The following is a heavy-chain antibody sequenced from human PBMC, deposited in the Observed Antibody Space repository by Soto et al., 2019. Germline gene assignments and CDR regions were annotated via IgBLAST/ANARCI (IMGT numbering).Heavy chain of an antibody. Sequence: SETLSPTCTVSCGSISSFYRGWIPPPPGGGPAWIGHIYNSGRPNYNPSLKSRVTISLDTSKNQFSLKLSSVTAADTAVYYCARGTQGGYCSGGSCYSENDSWGQGALVTVSS. V-gene: IGHV4-59*01. CDR1: CGSISSFY. J-gene: IGHJ4*02. D-gene: IGHD2-15*01. CDR2: IYNSGRP. CDR3: ARGTQGGYCSGGSCYSENDS.